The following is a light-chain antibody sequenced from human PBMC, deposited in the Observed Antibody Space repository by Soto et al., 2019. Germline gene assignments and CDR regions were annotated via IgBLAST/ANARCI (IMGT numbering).Light chain of an antibody. J-gene: IGLJ3*02. CDR1: ISDVGSYDL. V-gene: IGLV2-23*01. CDR3: CSYAGSSTSWV. CDR2: EGS. Sequence: QSDLTQPASVSGSPGQSITISCTGTISDVGSYDLVSWYQQHPGKAPKLMIYEGSKRPSGVSSRFSGSKSGNTASLTISGLQAEDEADYYCCSYAGSSTSWVFGGGTKLTVL.